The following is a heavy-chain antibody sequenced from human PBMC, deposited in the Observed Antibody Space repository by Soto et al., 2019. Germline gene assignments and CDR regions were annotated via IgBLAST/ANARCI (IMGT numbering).Heavy chain of an antibody. Sequence: EVQLLESGGGLIQPGGSLRLSCAGSGFTFSDYGMNWVRQAPGKGLEWVSGLTWSGSAYYAESVRGRFTISRDNSKSILYVQMNSLRVEDTAVYYCAKERTSSTYDGMDVWGQGTQVTVSS. D-gene: IGHD6-6*01. CDR1: GFTFSDYG. CDR2: LTWSGSA. V-gene: IGHV3-23*03. J-gene: IGHJ6*02. CDR3: AKERTSSTYDGMDV.